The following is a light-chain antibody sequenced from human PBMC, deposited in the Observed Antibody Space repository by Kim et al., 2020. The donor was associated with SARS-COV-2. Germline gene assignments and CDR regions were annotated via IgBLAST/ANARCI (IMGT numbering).Light chain of an antibody. CDR2: DVY. J-gene: IGLJ3*02. CDR1: SSDVGGYDY. V-gene: IGLV2-14*03. Sequence: GQSITLSCTGTSSDVGGYDYVSWYQQHPGEAPKLIIYDVYKRPSGVSDRFSGSKSGNTASLTISRLQAEDEADYHCSSYTSSSTVVFGGGTKVTVL. CDR3: SSYTSSSTVV.